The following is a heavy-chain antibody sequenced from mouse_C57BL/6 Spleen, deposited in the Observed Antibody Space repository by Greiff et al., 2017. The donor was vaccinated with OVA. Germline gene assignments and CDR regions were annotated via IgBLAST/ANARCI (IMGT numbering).Heavy chain of an antibody. D-gene: IGHD1-1*01. CDR2: IRNKANGYTT. Sequence: EVQLVESGGGLVQPGGSLSLSCAASGFTFTDYYMSWVRQPPGKALEWLGFIRNKANGYTTEYSASVKGRFTISRDNSQSILYLQMNALRAEDSATYYYARWGITTVVARYYAMDDWGQGTSVTVSS. CDR1: GFTFTDYY. CDR3: ARWGITTVVARYYAMDD. V-gene: IGHV7-3*01. J-gene: IGHJ4*01.